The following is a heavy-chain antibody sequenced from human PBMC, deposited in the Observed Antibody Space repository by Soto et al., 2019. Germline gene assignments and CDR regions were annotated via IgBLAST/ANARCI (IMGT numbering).Heavy chain of an antibody. V-gene: IGHV4-34*01. CDR3: ARGPTYCSSTSCYTIRLFDY. CDR1: GGSFSGYY. CDR2: INHSGST. D-gene: IGHD2-2*02. J-gene: IGHJ4*02. Sequence: PSETLSLTCAVYGGSFSGYYWSWIRQPPGKGLEWIGEINHSGSTNYNPSLKSRATISVDTSKNQFSLKLSSVTAADTAVYYCARGPTYCSSTSCYTIRLFDYWGQGTLGTVSS.